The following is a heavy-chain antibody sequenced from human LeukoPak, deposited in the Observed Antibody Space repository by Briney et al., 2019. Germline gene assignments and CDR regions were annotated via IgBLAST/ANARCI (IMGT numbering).Heavy chain of an antibody. V-gene: IGHV3-23*01. CDR1: GFTFSSYA. J-gene: IGHJ4*02. D-gene: IGHD5-18*01. CDR2: ISGSGGST. CDR3: ARDRPSTTIQLWNE. Sequence: SGGSLRLSCAASGFTFSSYAMSWVRQAPGKGLEWVSAISGSGGSTYYADSVKGRFTISRDNSKNTLYLQMNSLRAEDTAVYYCARDRPSTTIQLWNEWGQGTLVTVSS.